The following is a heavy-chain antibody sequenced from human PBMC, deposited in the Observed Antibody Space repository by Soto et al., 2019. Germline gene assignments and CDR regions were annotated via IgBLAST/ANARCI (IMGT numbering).Heavy chain of an antibody. Sequence: ASVTVSCKASGYTFTSYGISWVRQAPGQGLEWMGWISAYNGNTNYAQKLQGRVTMTTDTSTSTAYMELRSLRSDDTAVYYCARGARLRYFDWLSYPDYWGQGTLVTVSS. CDR3: ARGARLRYFDWLSYPDY. V-gene: IGHV1-18*01. J-gene: IGHJ4*02. CDR1: GYTFTSYG. CDR2: ISAYNGNT. D-gene: IGHD3-9*01.